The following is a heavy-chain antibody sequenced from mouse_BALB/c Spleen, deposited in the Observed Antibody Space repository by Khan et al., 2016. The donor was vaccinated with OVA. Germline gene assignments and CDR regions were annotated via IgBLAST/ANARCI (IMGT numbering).Heavy chain of an antibody. Sequence: QIQLVQSGPELKKPGETVKISCKTPGYTFTNYRMNWMKQAPGKGLKWKGWVNTYTGEPTYADDFKGRFAFSLETSASTAYLQINSLKNEDMATCFCARETSYWYCDVWGAGTTVTVSS. J-gene: IGHJ1*01. D-gene: IGHD1-3*01. V-gene: IGHV9-1*02. CDR3: ARETSYWYCDV. CDR1: GYTFTNYR. CDR2: VNTYTGEP.